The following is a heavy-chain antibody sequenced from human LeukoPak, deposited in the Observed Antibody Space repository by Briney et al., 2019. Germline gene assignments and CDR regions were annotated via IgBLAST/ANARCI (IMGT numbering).Heavy chain of an antibody. D-gene: IGHD2-2*01. CDR2: IYDSGNT. J-gene: IGHJ4*02. V-gene: IGHV4-59*01. Sequence: SETLSLTCTVSGSSISSYYWSWIRQPPGKGLEWIGYIYDSGNTIYSPSLESRVSISVDTSKNQVSLKLSSVTAADTAVYYCARDCRSTSCYLPMHWGQGTLVTVSS. CDR3: ARDCRSTSCYLPMH. CDR1: GSSISSYY.